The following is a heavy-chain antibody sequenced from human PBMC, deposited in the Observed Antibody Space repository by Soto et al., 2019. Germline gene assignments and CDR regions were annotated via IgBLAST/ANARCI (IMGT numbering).Heavy chain of an antibody. CDR3: ARTLPNRQLFDS. J-gene: IGHJ4*02. Sequence: SETLSLTCTVSGDSISDVNYYWSWIRQSPDKGLEWIGHIYNSGSNYYNPSLESRLTISIDTSKNQFSLRLASVTAADTAVYYCARTLPNRQLFDSWSQGTLVTVSS. V-gene: IGHV4-61*01. CDR1: GDSISDVNYY. D-gene: IGHD1-1*01. CDR2: IYNSGSN.